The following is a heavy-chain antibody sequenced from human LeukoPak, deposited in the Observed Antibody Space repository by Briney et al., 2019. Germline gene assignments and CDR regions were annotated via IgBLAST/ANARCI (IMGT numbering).Heavy chain of an antibody. D-gene: IGHD6-13*01. J-gene: IGHJ4*02. Sequence: GGSLRLSCAASGFTFSSYAMHWVRQAPVKGLEWVAVISYDGSNKYYADSVKGRFTISRDNSKNTLYLQMNSLRAEDTAVYYCARSGQQLGFDYWGQGTLVTVSS. CDR3: ARSGQQLGFDY. CDR1: GFTFSSYA. CDR2: ISYDGSNK. V-gene: IGHV3-30-3*01.